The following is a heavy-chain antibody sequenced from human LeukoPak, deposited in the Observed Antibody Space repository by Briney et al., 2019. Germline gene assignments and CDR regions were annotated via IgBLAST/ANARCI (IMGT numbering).Heavy chain of an antibody. J-gene: IGHJ4*02. D-gene: IGHD4-23*01. CDR1: GFVVSDNY. V-gene: IGHV3-66*02. CDR3: VGYYVGKFDY. CDR2: IYTSGIT. Sequence: GGSLRLSCAASGFVVSDNYMSWVRQAPGQGLEWVSLIYTSGITKYTDSVKGRFTISRDNAKNTLYLQMNTLSAEDTAVYYCVGYYVGKFDYWGQGPLVPSPQ.